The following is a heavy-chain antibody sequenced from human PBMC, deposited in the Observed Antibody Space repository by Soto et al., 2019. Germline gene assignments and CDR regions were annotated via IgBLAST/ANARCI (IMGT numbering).Heavy chain of an antibody. D-gene: IGHD2-2*01. CDR2: ILPIFGSP. CDR1: GGSFRRYA. Sequence: QVQLVQSGAELKKPGSSVKVSCKASGGSFRRYAISWVRQAPGQGLEWMGGILPIFGSPSHAQKFQGRVTITADESANTIYLEVTSLTSDDTAMYYCVFGDCTSTSCSYYFYGLDVWGQGTTVTVSS. J-gene: IGHJ6*02. V-gene: IGHV1-69*01. CDR3: VFGDCTSTSCSYYFYGLDV.